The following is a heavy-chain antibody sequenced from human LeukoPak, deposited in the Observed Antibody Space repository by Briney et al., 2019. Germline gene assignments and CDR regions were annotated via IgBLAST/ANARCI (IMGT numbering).Heavy chain of an antibody. CDR3: AKVRCGSECLWGIDS. J-gene: IGHJ4*02. CDR2: MSGSSGRT. D-gene: IGHD2-21*01. V-gene: IGHV3-23*01. Sequence: GGSLRLSCAASGFTFSSYVMSWVRQAPGKGLEWVSGMSGSSGRTYYADSVKGRFTISRDNSKNTLFLQMNSLGAEDTALYYCAKVRCGSECLWGIDSWGQGTLVTVSS. CDR1: GFTFSSYV.